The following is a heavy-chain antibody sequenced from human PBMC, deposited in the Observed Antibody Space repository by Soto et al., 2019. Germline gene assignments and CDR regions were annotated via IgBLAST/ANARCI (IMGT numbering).Heavy chain of an antibody. CDR2: IMPVFRRP. Sequence: QVQLVQSGAEVKKPGSSVKVSCKACGGTFRTSAISWVRQAPGQGLEWVGGIMPVFRRPKYAQNFQGRVTITADQSTRTAYMELSSLRSDDTAIYVCVRDKARPQLGGKYYYIIYVWGQGIAVIVSS. CDR1: GGTFRTSA. J-gene: IGHJ6*02. V-gene: IGHV1-69*12. CDR3: VRDKARPQLGGKYYYIIYV. D-gene: IGHD3-3*02.